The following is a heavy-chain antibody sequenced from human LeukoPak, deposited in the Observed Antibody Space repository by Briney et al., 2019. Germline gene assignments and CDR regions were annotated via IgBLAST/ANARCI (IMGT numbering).Heavy chain of an antibody. Sequence: SETLSLTCTVSGGSISSGDYYWSWIRQPPGKGLEWIGYIYYSGSTYYNPSLKSRVTISVDTSKNQFSLKQSSVTAADTAVYYCAREDRYDSSGYSEPWGQGTLVTVSS. V-gene: IGHV4-30-4*01. CDR3: AREDRYDSSGYSEP. CDR1: GGSISSGDYY. CDR2: IYYSGST. J-gene: IGHJ5*02. D-gene: IGHD3-22*01.